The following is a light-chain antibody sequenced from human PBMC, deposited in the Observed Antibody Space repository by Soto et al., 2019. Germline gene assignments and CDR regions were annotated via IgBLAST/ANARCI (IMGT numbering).Light chain of an antibody. Sequence: QSVLTQPASVSGSPGQSITISCTGNSSDVGGYNYVSWYQQHSGKAPKLMFYEVSNRPSGVSNRFSGSKSGNTVSLTISGIQAEDEADYYCSSYTSSSTYVFATGTKLTVL. J-gene: IGLJ1*01. CDR3: SSYTSSSTYV. CDR1: SSDVGGYNY. V-gene: IGLV2-14*01. CDR2: EVS.